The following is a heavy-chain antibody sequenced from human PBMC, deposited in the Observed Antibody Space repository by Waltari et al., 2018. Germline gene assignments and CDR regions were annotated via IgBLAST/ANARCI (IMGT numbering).Heavy chain of an antibody. D-gene: IGHD3-16*01. V-gene: IGHV3-21*01. CDR1: GFFFTNFG. CDR3: ARSRRGDYYDPSSH. J-gene: IGHJ4*02. Sequence: EVSLVESGGKVVKPGGSLRLSCATSGFFFTNFGLNWFRLAPGSGLEGIATICMSGKIIFYWQSGGGRFTISRDNAKKSVFLQMNSLRADDTAIYYCARSRRGDYYDPSSHWGQGTLVTVSS. CDR2: ICMSGKII.